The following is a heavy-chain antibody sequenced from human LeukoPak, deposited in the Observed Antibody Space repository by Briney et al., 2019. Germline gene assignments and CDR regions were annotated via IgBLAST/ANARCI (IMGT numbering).Heavy chain of an antibody. Sequence: GGSLRLSCAASGFTFSSYSMNWVRQAPGKGLEWVSYISSSSSTIYYADSAKGRFTIARDNAKNSLYLQMNSLTAEDTAMYYCARVPHYYDSSGWGWFDPWGPGTLVTVSS. J-gene: IGHJ5*02. CDR1: GFTFSSYS. CDR3: ARVPHYYDSSGWGWFDP. V-gene: IGHV3-48*04. CDR2: ISSSSSTI. D-gene: IGHD3-22*01.